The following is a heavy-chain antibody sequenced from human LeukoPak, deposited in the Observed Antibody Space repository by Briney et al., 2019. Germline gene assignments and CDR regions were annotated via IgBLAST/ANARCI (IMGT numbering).Heavy chain of an antibody. CDR3: AKAALRYQLLSSLDY. Sequence: GGSLRLSCAASGFIVSSHFMSWVRQAPGKGLEWVSVLYDDGTTKYPDSVKGRFTISRDNSKNTLYLQMNSLRAEDTAIYYCAKAALRYQLLSSLDYWGQGTLVTVSS. V-gene: IGHV3-53*01. CDR1: GFIVSSHF. D-gene: IGHD2-2*01. J-gene: IGHJ4*02. CDR2: LYDDGTT.